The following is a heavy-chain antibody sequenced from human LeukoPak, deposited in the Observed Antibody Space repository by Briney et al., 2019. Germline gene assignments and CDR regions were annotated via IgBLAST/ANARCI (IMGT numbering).Heavy chain of an antibody. D-gene: IGHD3-10*01. CDR1: GGSFSGYY. CDR2: INHSGST. V-gene: IGHV4-34*01. Sequence: PSETLSLTCAVYGGSFSGYYWSWIRQPPGKGLEWIGEINHSGSTNYNPSLKSRVTISVDTSKNQFSLKLSSVTAADTAVYYCARSYGSGSYYMGGFDYWGQGTLVTVSS. J-gene: IGHJ4*02. CDR3: ARSYGSGSYYMGGFDY.